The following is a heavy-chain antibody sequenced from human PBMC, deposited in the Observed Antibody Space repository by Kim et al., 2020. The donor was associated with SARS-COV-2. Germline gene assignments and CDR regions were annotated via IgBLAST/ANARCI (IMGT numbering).Heavy chain of an antibody. CDR3: ARMSLDTAMVRY. CDR2: INHSGST. V-gene: IGHV4-34*01. D-gene: IGHD5-18*01. CDR1: GGSFSGYY. Sequence: SETLSLTCAVYGGSFSGYYWSWIRQPPGKGLEWIGEINHSGSTNYNPSLKSRVTISVDTSKNQFSLKLSSVTAADTAVYYCARMSLDTAMVRYWGQGTLVTVSS. J-gene: IGHJ4*02.